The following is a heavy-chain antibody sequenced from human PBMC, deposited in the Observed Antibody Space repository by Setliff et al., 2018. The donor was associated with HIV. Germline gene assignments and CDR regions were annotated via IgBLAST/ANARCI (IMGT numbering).Heavy chain of an antibody. CDR1: GYTFTSYY. J-gene: IGHJ4*02. V-gene: IGHV1-46*01. CDR2: INPSGGST. D-gene: IGHD3-10*01. CDR3: ARMVRGVMSFDY. Sequence: ASVKVSCKASGYTFTSYYMHWVRQAPGQGLEWMGIINPSGGSTSYAQKFQGRVTMTRNTSISTAYMELSSLRSEDTAVYYCARMVRGVMSFDYWGQGTLVTVSS.